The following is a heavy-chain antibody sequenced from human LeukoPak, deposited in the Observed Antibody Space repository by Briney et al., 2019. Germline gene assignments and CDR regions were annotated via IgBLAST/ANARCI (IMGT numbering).Heavy chain of an antibody. J-gene: IGHJ2*01. D-gene: IGHD4-17*01. V-gene: IGHV4-34*01. Sequence: PETLSLTCAVYGGSFSGYYWSWIRQPPGKGLEWIGEINHSGSTNYNPSLKSRVTISVDTSKNQFSLKLSSVTAADTAVYYCARSTTVTTFSLNWYFDLWGRGTLVTVSS. CDR2: INHSGST. CDR3: ARSTTVTTFSLNWYFDL. CDR1: GGSFSGYY.